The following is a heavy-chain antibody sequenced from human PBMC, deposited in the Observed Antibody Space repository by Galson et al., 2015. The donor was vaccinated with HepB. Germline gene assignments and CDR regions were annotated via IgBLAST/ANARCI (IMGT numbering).Heavy chain of an antibody. CDR2: ISWNSGSI. J-gene: IGHJ4*02. Sequence: SLRLSCAASGFTFDDYAMHWVRQAPGKGLEWVSGISWNSGSIGYADPVKGRFTISRDNAKNSLYLQMNSLRAEDTALYYCAKGQVGATVAFDYWGQGTLVTVSS. CDR1: GFTFDDYA. V-gene: IGHV3-9*01. CDR3: AKGQVGATVAFDY. D-gene: IGHD1-26*01.